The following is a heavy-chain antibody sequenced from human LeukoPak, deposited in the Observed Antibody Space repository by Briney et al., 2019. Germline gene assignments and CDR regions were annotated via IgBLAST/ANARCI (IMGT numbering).Heavy chain of an antibody. Sequence: SETLSLTCTVSGGSISSYYWSWIRQPPGKGLEWIGYIYYSGSTNYNPSLKSRVTTSVDTSKNQFSLKLSSVTAADTAVYYCARAASPYYYDSSGSITFDYWGQGTLVTVSS. CDR3: ARAASPYYYDSSGSITFDY. CDR1: GGSISSYY. CDR2: IYYSGST. D-gene: IGHD3-22*01. J-gene: IGHJ4*02. V-gene: IGHV4-59*01.